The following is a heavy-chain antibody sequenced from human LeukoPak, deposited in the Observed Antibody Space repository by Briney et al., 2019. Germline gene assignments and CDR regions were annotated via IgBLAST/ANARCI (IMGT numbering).Heavy chain of an antibody. D-gene: IGHD2-21*02. J-gene: IGHJ4*02. Sequence: PGGSLRLSCAASGFTFSSYWMNWVRQAPGKGLEWVSSISSSSSYIYYADSVKGRFTISRDNAKNSLYLQMNSLRAEDTAVYYCARDPCGGDCYSSSDYWGQGTLVTVSS. CDR1: GFTFSSYW. CDR3: ARDPCGGDCYSSSDY. CDR2: ISSSSSYI. V-gene: IGHV3-21*01.